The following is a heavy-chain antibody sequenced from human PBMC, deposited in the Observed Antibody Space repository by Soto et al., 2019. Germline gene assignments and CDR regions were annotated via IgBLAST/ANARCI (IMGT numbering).Heavy chain of an antibody. CDR3: ARDRHSGYFYYFDD. D-gene: IGHD3-22*01. Sequence: GASVKVSCKASGYTFTSYAMHWVRQAPGQRLEWMGWINAGNGNTKYSQKFQGRVTITRDTSASTAYMELSSLRSEDTAVYYCARDRHSGYFYYFDDWGQGTLVTVSS. CDR2: INAGNGNT. CDR1: GYTFTSYA. J-gene: IGHJ4*02. V-gene: IGHV1-3*01.